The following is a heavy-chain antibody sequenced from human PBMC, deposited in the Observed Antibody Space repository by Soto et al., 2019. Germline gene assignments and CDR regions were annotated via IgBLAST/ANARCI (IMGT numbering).Heavy chain of an antibody. V-gene: IGHV3-23*01. J-gene: IGHJ4*02. CDR3: AKRFTLFGEVKLSPDFDY. D-gene: IGHD3-3*01. CDR2: ISYSGSNT. CDR1: GFTFSSHA. Sequence: EVQLLESGGGLVQPEGSLRLSCAAYGFTFSSHAMSWVRQAPGKGLEWVSAISYSGSNTYYTDSVKGRFTISRDNSKNTLYLQMNSLRVEDTAIYYCAKRFTLFGEVKLSPDFDYWGQGTLVTVSS.